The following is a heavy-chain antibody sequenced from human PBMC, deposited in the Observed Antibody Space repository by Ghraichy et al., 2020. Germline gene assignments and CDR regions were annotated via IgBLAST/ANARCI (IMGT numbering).Heavy chain of an antibody. D-gene: IGHD6-19*01. J-gene: IGHJ5*02. CDR1: GGSFSGYY. V-gene: IGHV4-34*01. Sequence: SETLSLTCAVYGGSFSGYYWSWIRQPPGKGLEWIGEINHSGSTNYNPSLKSRVTISVDTSKNQFSLKLSSVTAADTAVYYCARVGGYSSGWYEEPVDPWGQGTLVTVSS. CDR3: ARVGGYSSGWYEEPVDP. CDR2: INHSGST.